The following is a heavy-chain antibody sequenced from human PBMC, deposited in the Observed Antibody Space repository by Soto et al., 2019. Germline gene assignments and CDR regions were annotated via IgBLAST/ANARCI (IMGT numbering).Heavy chain of an antibody. CDR2: IYHSGST. CDR3: GRDMEVAGTPPVGT. Sequence: PSETLSLTCAVSGYPISSGYYWGWIRQPPGKGLEWIGSIYHSGSTYYNSSLKSRVTISIDTSKNQFSLKLSSVTAADTAVYYCGRDMEVAGTPPVGTWGQGTLVTVSS. J-gene: IGHJ5*02. D-gene: IGHD6-19*01. CDR1: GYPISSGYY. V-gene: IGHV4-38-2*02.